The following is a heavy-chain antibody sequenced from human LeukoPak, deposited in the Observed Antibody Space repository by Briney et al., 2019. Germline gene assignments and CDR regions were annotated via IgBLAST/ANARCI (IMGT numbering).Heavy chain of an antibody. CDR2: IYHSGST. Sequence: PSETLSLTCTVSGGSISGYSWSWIRQPPGKGLEWIGYIYHSGSTYYNPSLKSRVTISVDRSKNQFSLKLSSVTAADTAVYYCARGITMVRGDWFDPWGQGTLVTVSS. D-gene: IGHD3-10*01. V-gene: IGHV4-30-2*01. CDR3: ARGITMVRGDWFDP. J-gene: IGHJ5*02. CDR1: GGSISGYS.